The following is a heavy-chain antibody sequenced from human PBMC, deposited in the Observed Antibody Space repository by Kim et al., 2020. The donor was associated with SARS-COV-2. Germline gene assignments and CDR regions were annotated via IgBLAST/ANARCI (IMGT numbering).Heavy chain of an antibody. CDR2: IYYSGST. J-gene: IGHJ5*02. D-gene: IGHD6-19*01. CDR1: GGSISSYY. CDR3: ARVSGYDWNSSGWNWFDP. Sequence: SETLSLTCTVSGGSISSYYWSWIRQPPGKGLEWIGYIYYSGSTNYNPSLKSRVTISVDTSKNQFSLKLSSVTAADTAVYYCARVSGYDWNSSGWNWFDPWGQGTLVTVSS. V-gene: IGHV4-59*01.